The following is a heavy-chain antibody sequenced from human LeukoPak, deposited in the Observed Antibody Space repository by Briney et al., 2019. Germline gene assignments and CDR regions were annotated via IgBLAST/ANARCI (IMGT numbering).Heavy chain of an antibody. V-gene: IGHV1-69*05. D-gene: IGHD6-6*01. Sequence: VASVKVSCKASGGTFSSYAISWVRQAPGQGLEWMGGIIPIFGTANYAQKFQGRVTITTDESTSTAYMELSSLRSEDTAVYYCARVRYSSSSGYYYYYYMDVWGKGTTVTVSS. CDR2: IIPIFGTA. CDR3: ARVRYSSSSGYYYYYYMDV. J-gene: IGHJ6*03. CDR1: GGTFSSYA.